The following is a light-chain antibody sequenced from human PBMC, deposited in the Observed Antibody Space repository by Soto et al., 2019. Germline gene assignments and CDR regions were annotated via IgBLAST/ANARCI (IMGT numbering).Light chain of an antibody. V-gene: IGKV1-5*03. CDR1: QSINSW. Sequence: DIQMTQSPSTLSASVGDRVTITCRASQSINSWLAWYQQKPGKAPPLLIYKASTLESGVPSRFSGSGSGTEFTLTISSLQPDDFATYYFQQYNNWYTFGQGTKLEIK. CDR3: QQYNNWYT. CDR2: KAS. J-gene: IGKJ2*01.